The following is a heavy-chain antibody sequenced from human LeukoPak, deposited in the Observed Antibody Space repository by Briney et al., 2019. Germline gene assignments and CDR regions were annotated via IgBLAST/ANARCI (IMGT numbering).Heavy chain of an antibody. Sequence: SETLSLTCAVSGASISSSYWWRFLHQPPGKRLEWIGEIHHSGSTKYNPSLKSRVTISVDKSKNQFSLKLSSVTAADTAVYYCAPSPCSGDSCYRFDFWGQGTQVTVSS. CDR3: APSPCSGDSCYRFDF. V-gene: IGHV4-4*02. CDR1: GASISSSYW. D-gene: IGHD2-15*01. CDR2: IHHSGST. J-gene: IGHJ4*02.